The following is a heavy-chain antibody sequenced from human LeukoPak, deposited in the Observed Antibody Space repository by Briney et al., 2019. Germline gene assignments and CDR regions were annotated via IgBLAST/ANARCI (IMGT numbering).Heavy chain of an antibody. CDR2: ISGSGDST. J-gene: IGHJ5*02. D-gene: IGHD4/OR15-4a*01. CDR1: ELTFTNYA. Sequence: PGGSLRLSCAASELTFTNYAMSWVRQAPGKGLEWVSAISGSGDSTWYADSVKGRFTISRDKSKHTLYLQMNSLRAEDTAVYYCAKRRVSWFDPWGQGTLVTVSS. V-gene: IGHV3-23*01. CDR3: AKRRVSWFDP.